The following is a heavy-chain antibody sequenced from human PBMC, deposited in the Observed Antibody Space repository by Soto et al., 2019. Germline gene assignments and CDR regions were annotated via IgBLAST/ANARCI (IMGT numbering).Heavy chain of an antibody. J-gene: IGHJ4*02. CDR3: VKDDGGYPSTAPH. Sequence: GGSLRLSCAASGITISNYPMSWVRQAPGKGLDWVSGISGSGDRIYYADSAKGRFTISKDFSRNSLSLQLDSLGFDDTAVYFCVKDDGGYPSTAPHWGQGTLVTVSS. V-gene: IGHV3-23*01. CDR2: ISGSGDRI. CDR1: GITISNYP. D-gene: IGHD3-22*01.